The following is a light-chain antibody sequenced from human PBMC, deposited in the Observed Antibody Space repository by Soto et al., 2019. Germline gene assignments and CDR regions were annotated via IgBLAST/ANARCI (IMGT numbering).Light chain of an antibody. V-gene: IGKV1-33*01. J-gene: IGKJ4*01. CDR1: QDIAKY. CDR3: QQYDDLLS. Sequence: DIQMTQSPPSLSASVGDRVTITCQASQDIAKYLNWYQQKPGNAPKLLIYDASELHAGVPSRFSGSGSGTDFTFTISSVKPEDFATYYCQQYDDLLSFGGGTKVEIK. CDR2: DAS.